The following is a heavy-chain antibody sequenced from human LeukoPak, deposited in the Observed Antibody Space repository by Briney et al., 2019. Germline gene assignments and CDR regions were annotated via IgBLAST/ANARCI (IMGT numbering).Heavy chain of an antibody. CDR2: IYYSGST. J-gene: IGHJ4*02. CDR3: ARKYCSGTSCYYAY. V-gene: IGHV4-39*01. Sequence: SETLSLTCTVSGGSISSSSYYWGWIRQPPGKGLGWIGSIYYSGSTYYNPSLKSRVTISVDTSKNQFSLKLSSVTAADTAVYYCARKYCSGTSCYYAYWGQGTLVTVSS. D-gene: IGHD2-2*01. CDR1: GGSISSSSYY.